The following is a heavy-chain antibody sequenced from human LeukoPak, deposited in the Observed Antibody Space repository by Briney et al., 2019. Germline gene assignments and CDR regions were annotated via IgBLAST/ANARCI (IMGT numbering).Heavy chain of an antibody. CDR2: IYHSGST. V-gene: IGHV4-4*02. D-gene: IGHD1-1*01. J-gene: IGHJ3*02. CDR1: GGSISSSNW. Sequence: SETLSLTCAVSGGSISSSNWWSWVRQPPGKALEWIGEIYHSGSTNYNPSLKSRVTISVDKSKNQFSLKLSSVTAADTAVYYCARERGTAGTSAFDIWGQGTMVTVSS. CDR3: ARERGTAGTSAFDI.